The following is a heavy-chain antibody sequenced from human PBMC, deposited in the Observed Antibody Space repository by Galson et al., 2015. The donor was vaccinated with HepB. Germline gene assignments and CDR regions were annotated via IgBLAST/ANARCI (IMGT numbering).Heavy chain of an antibody. J-gene: IGHJ6*02. CDR2: IYSGGST. Sequence: SLRLSCAASGFTVSSNYMSWVRQAPGKGLEWASVIYSGGSTYYADSVKGRFAISRDNSRNTLNLQMSSLRTEDTAVYYCASTYNYGSGSPSLYFYYGMDVWGQGTTVTVSS. CDR3: ASTYNYGSGSPSLYFYYGMDV. D-gene: IGHD3-10*01. V-gene: IGHV3-66*02. CDR1: GFTVSSNY.